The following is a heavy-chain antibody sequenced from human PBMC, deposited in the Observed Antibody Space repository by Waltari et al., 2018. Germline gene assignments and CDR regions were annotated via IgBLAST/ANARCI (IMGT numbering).Heavy chain of an antibody. CDR3: ARLSYHIVTGYGWFDP. V-gene: IGHV4-39*01. CDR1: GGSISSERYY. Sequence: QLQLQESGPGLVKPSETLSLTCTVSGGSISSERYYWGWIRQPPGKGLEWIGIISYSGSTYCNPSRKSRGTISVDTSKNQFSLKLSSVTAADTAVYYCARLSYHIVTGYGWFDPWGLGTLVTVSS. D-gene: IGHD3-9*01. J-gene: IGHJ5*02. CDR2: ISYSGST.